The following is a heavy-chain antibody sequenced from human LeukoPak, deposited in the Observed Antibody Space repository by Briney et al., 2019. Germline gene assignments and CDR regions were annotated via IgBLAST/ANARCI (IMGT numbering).Heavy chain of an antibody. CDR2: IRNKDSSFAT. Sequence: PGGSLRLSCAASGFTFIDSAMHWVRQASGKGPEWVGRIRNKDSSFATSYAASVSGRITISRDDANNTVYLQMNSLKTEDTAVYYCVRGDPGTPYDYWGQGTLVTVSS. CDR1: GFTFIDSA. D-gene: IGHD1-14*01. CDR3: VRGDPGTPYDY. J-gene: IGHJ4*02. V-gene: IGHV3-73*01.